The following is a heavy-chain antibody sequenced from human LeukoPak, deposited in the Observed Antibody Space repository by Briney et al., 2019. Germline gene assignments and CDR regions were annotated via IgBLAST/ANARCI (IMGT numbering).Heavy chain of an antibody. CDR3: ARVTGYMIEDYFDY. J-gene: IGHJ4*02. D-gene: IGHD3-9*01. CDR2: IYYSGST. CDR1: GGSISSYY. V-gene: IGHV4-59*01. Sequence: SETLSLTCTVSGGSISSYYWSWTRQPPGKGPEWIGYIYYSGSTNYNLSLKSRVTISVDTSKNQFSLKLNSVTAADTAVYYCARVTGYMIEDYFDYWGQGTLVTVSS.